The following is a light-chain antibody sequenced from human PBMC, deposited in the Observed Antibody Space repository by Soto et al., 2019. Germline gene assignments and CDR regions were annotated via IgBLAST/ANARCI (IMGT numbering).Light chain of an antibody. V-gene: IGKV3-20*01. Sequence: EIVLTQSPGTLSLSPGERATLSCRASQTISSNYVAWYQQKPGQAPRLLFYGASNRATGIPDRFSGSGSGTDFTLTIRRLEHEDFAVYYCQQYGDSPYTFGQGTKLEIK. CDR2: GAS. J-gene: IGKJ2*01. CDR1: QTISSNY. CDR3: QQYGDSPYT.